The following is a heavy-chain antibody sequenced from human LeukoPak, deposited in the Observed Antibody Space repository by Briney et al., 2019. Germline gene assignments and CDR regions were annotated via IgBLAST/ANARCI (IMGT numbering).Heavy chain of an antibody. CDR1: GGAISSSSYY. D-gene: IGHD5-18*01. CDR3: ARGEYNYGGHNWFDP. J-gene: IGHJ5*02. V-gene: IGHV4-39*07. Sequence: SETLSLTCTVSGGAISSSSYYWGWIRQPPGKGLEWIGSIYYSGSTYYNPSLKSRVTISVDTSKNQFSLKLSSVTAADTAVYYCARGEYNYGGHNWFDPWGQGILVTVSS. CDR2: IYYSGST.